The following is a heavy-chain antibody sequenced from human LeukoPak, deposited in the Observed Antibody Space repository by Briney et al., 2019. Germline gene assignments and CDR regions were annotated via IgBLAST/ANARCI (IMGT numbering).Heavy chain of an antibody. CDR1: GGSISSGGYS. V-gene: IGHV4-30-2*01. D-gene: IGHD5-18*01. CDR3: ARGAAMVPGWFDP. J-gene: IGHJ5*02. Sequence: SETLSLTCAVSGGSISSGGYSWSWIRQPPGKGLEWIGYIYHSGSTYYNPSLKSRVTISADRSKNQFSLKLSSVTAADTAVYYCARGAAMVPGWFDPWGQGTLVTVSS. CDR2: IYHSGST.